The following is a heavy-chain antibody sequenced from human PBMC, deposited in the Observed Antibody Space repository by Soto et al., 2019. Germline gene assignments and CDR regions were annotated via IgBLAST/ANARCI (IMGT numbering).Heavy chain of an antibody. CDR3: ARGGRDVLLWFGSRSEWYCDR. CDR1: VGSFSGYY. V-gene: IGHV4-34*01. D-gene: IGHD3-10*01. Sequence: QVQLQQWGAGLLKPSETLSLTCAVSVGSFSGYYWSWIRQPPGKGLEWIGEINHSGSTNYKPSLKSRLTISVNTSKNQFSMKRSSVTAAYTAVYYCARGGRDVLLWFGSRSEWYCDRWGRGTMVTVSS. CDR2: INHSGST. J-gene: IGHJ2*01.